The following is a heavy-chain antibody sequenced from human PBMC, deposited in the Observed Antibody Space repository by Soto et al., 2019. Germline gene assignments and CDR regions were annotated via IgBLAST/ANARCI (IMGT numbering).Heavy chain of an antibody. CDR2: IWYDGSNK. CDR1: GFTFSSYG. Sequence: GGSLRLSCAASGFTFSSYGMHWVRQAPGKGLEWVAVIWYDGSNKYYADSVKGRFTISRDNAKNSLYLQMNSLRAEDTAVYYCARGEDIVVVPAAAHYYYYGMDVWGQGTTVTVSS. D-gene: IGHD2-2*01. CDR3: ARGEDIVVVPAAAHYYYYGMDV. V-gene: IGHV3-33*03. J-gene: IGHJ6*02.